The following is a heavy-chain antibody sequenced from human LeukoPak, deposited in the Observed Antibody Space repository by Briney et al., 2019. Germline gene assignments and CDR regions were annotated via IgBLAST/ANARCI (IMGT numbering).Heavy chain of an antibody. CDR2: ISAYNGNT. V-gene: IGHV1-18*01. CDR1: GYTFTSYG. D-gene: IGHD2-15*01. J-gene: IGHJ4*02. CDR3: ARARYCSGGSCPDLGY. Sequence: ASVKDSCKASGYTFTSYGISWVRQAPGQGLEWMGWISAYNGNTNYAQKLQGRVTMTTDTSTSTAYMELRSLRSDDTAVYYCARARYCSGGSCPDLGYWGQGTLVTVSS.